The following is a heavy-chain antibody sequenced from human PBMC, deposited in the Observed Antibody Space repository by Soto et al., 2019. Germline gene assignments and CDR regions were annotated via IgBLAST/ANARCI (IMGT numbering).Heavy chain of an antibody. V-gene: IGHV4-59*01. D-gene: IGHD6-13*01. Sequence: QVQLQESGPGLVKPSETLSLTCTVSGGSISSYYWSWIRQPPGKGLEWIGYIYYSGSTNYSPSLKSRVTISVDTSKNQFSLNLSSVTAADTAVYYCAREGVSSSWYYYYALDVWGQGTTVPVSS. CDR2: IYYSGST. CDR3: AREGVSSSWYYYYALDV. CDR1: GGSISSYY. J-gene: IGHJ6*02.